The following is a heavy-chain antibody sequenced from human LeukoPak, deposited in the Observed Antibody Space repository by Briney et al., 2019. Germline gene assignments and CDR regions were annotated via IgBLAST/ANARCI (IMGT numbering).Heavy chain of an antibody. CDR1: GFTFSSYA. V-gene: IGHV3-23*01. CDR2: ISGSGGST. J-gene: IGHJ5*02. Sequence: GGSLRLSCAASGFTFSSYAMSWVRQAPGKGLEWVSAISGSGGSTYYADSVKGRFTIPRDNSKNTLYLQMNSLRAEDTAVYYCAKDHAGCSGGSCYSSSFDPWGQGTLVTVSS. D-gene: IGHD2-15*01. CDR3: AKDHAGCSGGSCYSSSFDP.